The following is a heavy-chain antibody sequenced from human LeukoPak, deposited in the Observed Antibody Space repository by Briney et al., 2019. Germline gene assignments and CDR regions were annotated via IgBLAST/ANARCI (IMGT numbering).Heavy chain of an antibody. CDR2: IKEDGSEK. J-gene: IGHJ4*02. CDR1: GFTFSNYW. V-gene: IGHV3-7*01. CDR3: ARVSFGSQGDFDY. Sequence: PGGSLRLSCAASGFTFSNYWMSWVRQAPGKGLEWVANIKEDGSEKYYVDSVKGRFTISRDNARNSLYLQMNSLRAEDTAVYYCARVSFGSQGDFDYWGQGTLVTVSS. D-gene: IGHD3-10*01.